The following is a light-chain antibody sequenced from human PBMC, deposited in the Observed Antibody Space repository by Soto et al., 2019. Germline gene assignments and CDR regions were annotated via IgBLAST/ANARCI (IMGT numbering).Light chain of an antibody. V-gene: IGLV2-14*03. J-gene: IGLJ2*01. CDR1: SDDVGGYNY. Sequence: QSVLTQPASVSGSPGQSITISCTGTSDDVGGYNYVSWYQQHRGKAPKLMIYEVRNRPSGVSSRFSGSKSGNTASLTISGLQAEDEADYYCTSYTTTSTVVFGGGTKVTVL. CDR3: TSYTTTSTVV. CDR2: EVR.